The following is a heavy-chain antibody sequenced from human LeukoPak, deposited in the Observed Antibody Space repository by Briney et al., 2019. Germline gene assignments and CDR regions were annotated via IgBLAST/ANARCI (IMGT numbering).Heavy chain of an antibody. Sequence: ASVKVSCKASGYTFTNFGISWVRQAPGQGLEWMGWINPNSGGTNYAQKFQGRVTMTRDTSISTAYMELSRLRSDDTAVYYCARAEDSGSYYGLKYYFDYWGQGTLVTVSS. D-gene: IGHD1-26*01. J-gene: IGHJ4*02. CDR2: INPNSGGT. V-gene: IGHV1-2*02. CDR1: GYTFTNFG. CDR3: ARAEDSGSYYGLKYYFDY.